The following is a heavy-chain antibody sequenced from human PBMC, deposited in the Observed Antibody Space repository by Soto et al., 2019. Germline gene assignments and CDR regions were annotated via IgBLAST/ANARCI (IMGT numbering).Heavy chain of an antibody. CDR3: ASRPYMSY. V-gene: IGHV1-18*01. Sequence: ASVKVSCKDSGVTFSSCSSSWVRQAPGQGLEWMGWISAYNGNTNYAQKLQGRVTMTTDTSTSTAYMELRSLRSDDTAVYYCASRPYMSYWGQGTLVTVSS. CDR2: ISAYNGNT. CDR1: GVTFSSCS. D-gene: IGHD4-4*01. J-gene: IGHJ4*02.